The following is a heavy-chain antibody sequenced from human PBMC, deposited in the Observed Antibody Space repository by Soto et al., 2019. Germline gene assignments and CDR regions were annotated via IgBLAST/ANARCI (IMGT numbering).Heavy chain of an antibody. CDR2: ISSSSSTI. CDR3: ARGSHRGGWNSDY. CDR1: GFTFSSYS. J-gene: IGHJ4*02. D-gene: IGHD6-19*01. V-gene: IGHV3-48*01. Sequence: PGGSLRLSCAASGFTFSSYSMNWVRQAPGKGLEWVSYISSSSSTIYYADSVKGRFTISRDNAKNSLYLQMNSLRAEDTAVYYCARGSHRGGWNSDYWGQGTLVTVSS.